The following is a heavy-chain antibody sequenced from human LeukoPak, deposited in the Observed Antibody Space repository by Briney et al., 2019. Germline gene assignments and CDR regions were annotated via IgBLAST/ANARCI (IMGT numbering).Heavy chain of an antibody. Sequence: SQTLSLTCTVSGGSISSGGYYWSWIRQPPGKGLEWIGYIYHSGSTYYNPSLKSRVTISVDRSKNQFSLKPSSVTAADTAVYYCARALNPSDDYGDRRYFDYWGQGTLVTVSS. CDR2: IYHSGST. D-gene: IGHD4-17*01. CDR3: ARALNPSDDYGDRRYFDY. V-gene: IGHV4-30-2*01. CDR1: GGSISSGGYY. J-gene: IGHJ4*02.